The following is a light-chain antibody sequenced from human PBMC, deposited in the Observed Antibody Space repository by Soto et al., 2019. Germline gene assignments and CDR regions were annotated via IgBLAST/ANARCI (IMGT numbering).Light chain of an antibody. CDR1: QSINSIY. Sequence: EIVLTQSPGTLSLSPGERATLSCRASQSINSIYLAWYQQKPGQAPRLLIYGASSRATGIPDRFSGSGSGTDFTLTISRREPEDFSVYYCQQYGSSLITFGQGTRLEIK. CDR3: QQYGSSLIT. V-gene: IGKV3-20*01. CDR2: GAS. J-gene: IGKJ5*01.